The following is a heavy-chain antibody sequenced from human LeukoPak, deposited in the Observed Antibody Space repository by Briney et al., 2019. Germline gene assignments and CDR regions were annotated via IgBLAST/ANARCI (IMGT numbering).Heavy chain of an antibody. J-gene: IGHJ4*02. V-gene: IGHV3-30*18. CDR3: AKEPTQYGGLYYFDY. CDR2: ISYDGGNE. D-gene: IGHD4-23*01. Sequence: PGRSLRLSCATSGFTFITYGMHWVRQAPGKGLEWVAVISYDGGNEHYADSVKGRFTISRDNSKNTLYLQMNSLRSEDTAVYYCAKEPTQYGGLYYFDYWGQGSLVTVSS. CDR1: GFTFITYG.